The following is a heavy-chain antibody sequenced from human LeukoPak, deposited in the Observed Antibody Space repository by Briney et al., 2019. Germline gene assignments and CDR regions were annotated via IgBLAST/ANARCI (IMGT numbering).Heavy chain of an antibody. CDR2: IKQDGSEK. CDR3: VRDWGYDSSGYWQKYFDT. CDR1: GFTFSSYW. Sequence: PGGSLRLSCAASGFTFSSYWMSWVRQAPGKGLEWVANIKQDGSEKYYVDSVKGRFTISRDNAKNTLYLQMNSLGAEDTAVYYCVRDWGYDSSGYWQKYFDTWGQGTLVTVSS. D-gene: IGHD3-22*01. V-gene: IGHV3-7*01. J-gene: IGHJ4*02.